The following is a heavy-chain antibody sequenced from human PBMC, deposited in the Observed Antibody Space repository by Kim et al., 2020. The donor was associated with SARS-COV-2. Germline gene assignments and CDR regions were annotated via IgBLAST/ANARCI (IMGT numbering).Heavy chain of an antibody. J-gene: IGHJ4*02. V-gene: IGHV4-39*07. CDR3: ARDPVTSGGYSYGFAGGGGPGDY. Sequence: SETLSLTCTVSGGSISSSSYYWGWIRQPPGKGLEWIGSLSYSGSTYYNPSLKSRLTISVDTSKNQFSLKLSSVTAADPAGYYCARDPVTSGGYSYGFAGGGGPGDYWGQGTLVTVSS. CDR2: LSYSGST. CDR1: GGSISSSSYY. D-gene: IGHD5-18*01.